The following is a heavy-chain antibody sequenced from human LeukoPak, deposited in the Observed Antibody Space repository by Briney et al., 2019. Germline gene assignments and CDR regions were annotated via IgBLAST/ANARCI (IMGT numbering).Heavy chain of an antibody. CDR3: VRDFEWSFDT. CDR1: EFMFSKFG. J-gene: IGHJ4*02. D-gene: IGHD3-3*01. CDR2: IRYDGNNK. Sequence: PGGSLRLSCVASEFMFSKFGLHWVRQAPGKGLEWVAFIRYDGNNKYYAESVKGRFTISRDNSKNTLYLQMNSLRPEDTALYYCVRDFEWSFDTWDQGTLVTVSS. V-gene: IGHV3-30*02.